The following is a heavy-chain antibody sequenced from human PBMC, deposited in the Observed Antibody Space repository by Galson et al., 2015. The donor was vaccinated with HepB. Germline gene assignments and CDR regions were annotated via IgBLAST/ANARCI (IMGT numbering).Heavy chain of an antibody. Sequence: LRLSCAASGFTFSSYSMNWVRQAPGKGLEWVSSISSSSSYIYYADSVMGRFTISRDNAKNSLYLQMNSLRAEDTAVYYCARDVLWFGEADYWGQGTLVTVSS. CDR2: ISSSSSYI. CDR3: ARDVLWFGEADY. CDR1: GFTFSSYS. V-gene: IGHV3-21*01. J-gene: IGHJ4*02. D-gene: IGHD3-10*01.